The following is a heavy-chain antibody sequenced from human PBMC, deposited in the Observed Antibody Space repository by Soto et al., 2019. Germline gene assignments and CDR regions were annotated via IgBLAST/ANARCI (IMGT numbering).Heavy chain of an antibody. Sequence: QVQLVHSGAEVKKPGSSVKVSCKASGGTFSSYTISWVRQAPGQGLEWMGRIIPILGIANYAQKFQGRVTITADKSTSKAYMELSSLRSEDTAVYYCARDGCSGGSCYFDYYYYYMDVWGKGTTVTVSS. D-gene: IGHD2-15*01. CDR2: IIPILGIA. CDR1: GGTFSSYT. V-gene: IGHV1-69*04. J-gene: IGHJ6*03. CDR3: ARDGCSGGSCYFDYYYYYMDV.